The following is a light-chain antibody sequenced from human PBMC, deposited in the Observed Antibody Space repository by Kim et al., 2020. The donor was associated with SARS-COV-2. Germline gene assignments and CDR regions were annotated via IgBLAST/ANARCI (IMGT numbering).Light chain of an antibody. V-gene: IGKV3-20*01. CDR3: QQYGDSPRT. CDR2: GAS. J-gene: IGKJ2*01. CDR1: QSVTSNS. Sequence: EIVLTQSPGTLSLSPGERVTLSCRASQSVTSNSLAWYQQSPGQAPRLLIYGASTRAAGIPDRFSGSGSGADFTLTINRLEPEDSAVYYCQQYGDSPRTFGQGTKLEI.